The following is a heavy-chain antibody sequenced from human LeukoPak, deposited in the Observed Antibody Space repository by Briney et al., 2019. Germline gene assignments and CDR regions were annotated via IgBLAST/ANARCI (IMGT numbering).Heavy chain of an antibody. D-gene: IGHD3-22*01. CDR1: GITLINYG. CDR3: AKRGVVIRVILVGFHREAYYFDS. J-gene: IGHJ4*02. V-gene: IGHV3-23*01. Sequence: GGSLRLSCAVSGITLINYGMSWVRQAPGKGLEWVAGISDSGGRTDYADSVKGRFTISRDNPKNTLYLQMNSLRAEDTAVYFCAKRGVVIRVILVGFHREAYYFDSWGQGALVTVCS. CDR2: ISDSGGRT.